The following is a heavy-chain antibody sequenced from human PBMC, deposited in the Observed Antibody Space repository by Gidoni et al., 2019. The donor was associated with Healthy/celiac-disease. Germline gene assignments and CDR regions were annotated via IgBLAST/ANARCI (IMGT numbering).Heavy chain of an antibody. CDR1: GGSISSSSYY. D-gene: IGHD1-20*01. J-gene: IGHJ5*02. CDR2: IYYSGST. CDR3: ARHGQFNWNLRETYNWFDP. V-gene: IGHV4-39*01. Sequence: QLQLQESGPGLVKPSETLSLTCTVSGGSISSSSYYWGWIRQPPGKGLEWIGSIYYSGSTYYNPSLKSRVTISVDTSKNQFSLKLSSVTAADTAVYYCARHGQFNWNLRETYNWFDPWGQGTLVTVSS.